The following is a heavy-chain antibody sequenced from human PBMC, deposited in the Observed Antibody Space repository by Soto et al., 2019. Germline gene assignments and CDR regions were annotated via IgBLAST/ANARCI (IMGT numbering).Heavy chain of an antibody. V-gene: IGHV4-39*07. CDR2: INHSGNI. CDR1: VGSMISFDYY. D-gene: IGHD2-8*01. Sequence: ETLSLTCTVFVGSMISFDYYWGCIRQPPWRGLDLIGEINHSGNINYNPSLKSRVTISVDTSKNQFSLKLRSVTAADTAIYYCARGNGMMLTVQGDAPDKYYLDSWSQGTLVTVSS. CDR3: ARGNGMMLTVQGDAPDKYYLDS. J-gene: IGHJ4*02.